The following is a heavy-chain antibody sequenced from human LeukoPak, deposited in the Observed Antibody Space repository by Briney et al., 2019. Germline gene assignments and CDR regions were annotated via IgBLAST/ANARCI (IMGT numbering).Heavy chain of an antibody. CDR1: GFTFSSYS. D-gene: IGHD2-15*01. Sequence: GGSLRLSCAASGFTFSSYSMNWVRQAPGKGLEWVSSISSSSSYICYADSVKGRFTISRDNAKNSLYLQMNSLRAEDTAVYYCARDSGGATPFDYWGQGTLVTVSS. CDR2: ISSSSSYI. J-gene: IGHJ4*02. V-gene: IGHV3-21*01. CDR3: ARDSGGATPFDY.